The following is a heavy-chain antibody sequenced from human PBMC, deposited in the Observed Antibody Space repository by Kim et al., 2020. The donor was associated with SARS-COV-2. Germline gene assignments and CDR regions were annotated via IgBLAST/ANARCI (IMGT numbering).Heavy chain of an antibody. CDR2: IYPGDSDT. D-gene: IGHD4-17*01. CDR3: TRLDPYGAPKPDAFDI. J-gene: IGHJ3*02. Sequence: GESLKISCKGSGYRFTSYWIGWVRQMSGKGLEWMGIIYPGDSDTRYSPSFQGQVTISADKSISTAYLQWSSLKASDTAMYYCTRLDPYGAPKPDAFDIWGREPMVSVPS. CDR1: GYRFTSYW. V-gene: IGHV5-51*01.